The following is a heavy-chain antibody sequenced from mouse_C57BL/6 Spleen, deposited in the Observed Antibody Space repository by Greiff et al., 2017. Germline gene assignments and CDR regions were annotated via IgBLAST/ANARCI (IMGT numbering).Heavy chain of an antibody. CDR1: GYTFTSYW. D-gene: IGHD2-5*01. CDR3: AIIYYSNLGAMDY. CDR2: INPSSGYT. J-gene: IGHJ4*01. Sequence: VQLQQSGAELAKPGASVKLSCKASGYTFTSYWMHWVKQRPGQGLEWIGYINPSSGYTKYNQKFKDKDTLTADKSSSTAYMQLSSLTYEDSAVYYCAIIYYSNLGAMDYWGQGTSVTVSS. V-gene: IGHV1-7*01.